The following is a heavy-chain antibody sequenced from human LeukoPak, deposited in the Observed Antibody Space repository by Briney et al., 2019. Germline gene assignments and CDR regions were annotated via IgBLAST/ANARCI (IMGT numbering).Heavy chain of an antibody. CDR1: GYTFTSHY. Sequence: ASVKVSCKASGYTFTSHYMHWVRQAPGQGLEWMGLINPSGSSTLYAQKFQGRVTMTRDMSTTTDYMELSSLRSEDTAVYYCARDLLQYFDWLTMAGYWGQGTLVSVSS. J-gene: IGHJ4*02. D-gene: IGHD3-9*01. V-gene: IGHV1-46*01. CDR3: ARDLLQYFDWLTMAGY. CDR2: INPSGSST.